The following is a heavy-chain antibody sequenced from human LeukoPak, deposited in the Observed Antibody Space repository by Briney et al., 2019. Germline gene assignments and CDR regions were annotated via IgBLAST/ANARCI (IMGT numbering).Heavy chain of an antibody. J-gene: IGHJ4*02. CDR2: ISWDGGTT. D-gene: IGHD1-26*01. CDR3: AKDMRGGSYNFDY. V-gene: IGHV3-43D*03. CDR1: GFTFEDYA. Sequence: GGSLRLSCGPSGFTFEDYAMHWVRQAPGKGLEWVSFISWDGGTTYYADSVKGRFTISRDNSINSLYLQMNSLRAEDTALYYCAKDMRGGSYNFDYWGQGTLVTVSS.